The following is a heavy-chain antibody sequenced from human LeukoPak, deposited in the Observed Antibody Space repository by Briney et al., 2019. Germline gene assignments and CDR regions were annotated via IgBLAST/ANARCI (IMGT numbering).Heavy chain of an antibody. J-gene: IGHJ4*02. CDR1: GFPFSDYS. CDR2: IGISSGNT. Sequence: GGSLRLSCTASGFPFSDYSVNWVRQAPGKGLEWISYIGISSGNTKYADSVRGRFTISADNARNSLYLQMNSLRVEDTAVYYCARDHNYAFDNWGQGTLVSVSS. D-gene: IGHD1-1*01. V-gene: IGHV3-48*04. CDR3: ARDHNYAFDN.